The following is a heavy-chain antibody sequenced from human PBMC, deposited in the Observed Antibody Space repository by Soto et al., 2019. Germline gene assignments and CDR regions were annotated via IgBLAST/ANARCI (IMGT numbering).Heavy chain of an antibody. D-gene: IGHD4-17*01. Sequence: SETLSLTCTFSGGSIXSYYWSLIRQPPGKGLEWIGYIYYSGSTNYNPSLKSRVTISVDMSKNQFSLKLSSVTAADTAVYYCARDFYGDNGGDYYYYMDVWGKGTTVTVSS. CDR3: ARDFYGDNGGDYYYYMDV. CDR1: GGSIXSYY. J-gene: IGHJ6*03. V-gene: IGHV4-59*01. CDR2: IYYSGST.